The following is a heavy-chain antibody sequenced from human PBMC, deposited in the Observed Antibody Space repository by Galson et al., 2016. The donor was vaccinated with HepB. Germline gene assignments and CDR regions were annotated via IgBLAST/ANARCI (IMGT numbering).Heavy chain of an antibody. CDR1: GGSFTNNNW. Sequence: SETLSLTCAVSGGSFTNNNWWSWVRQPPGKGLEWIGEMYHSGYTNYNPSLKSRVTMSVDKSKNQFSLRLFAVTAADTALYHCGRVWGKYFDYWGQGALVTVSS. CDR3: GRVWGKYFDY. CDR2: MYHSGYT. V-gene: IGHV4-4*02. D-gene: IGHD7-27*01. J-gene: IGHJ4*02.